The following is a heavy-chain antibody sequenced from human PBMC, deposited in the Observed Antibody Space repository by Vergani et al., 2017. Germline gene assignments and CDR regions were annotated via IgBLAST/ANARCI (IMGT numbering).Heavy chain of an antibody. D-gene: IGHD1-26*01. CDR1: EFTFSNYA. CDR2: ISGSGVSA. CDR3: AKDLLKGYY. Sequence: EVQLLESGGGLVQPGGSLRLTCAASEFTFSNYAMNWVRQAPGKGLEWVSGISGSGVSAYYADSVKGRFTISRDNSKNTLYLQMNSLRAEDTAVYYCAKDLLKGYYWGQGTLVTVSS. V-gene: IGHV3-23*01. J-gene: IGHJ4*02.